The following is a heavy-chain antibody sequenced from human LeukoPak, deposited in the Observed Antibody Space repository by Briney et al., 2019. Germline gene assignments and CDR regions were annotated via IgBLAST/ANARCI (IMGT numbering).Heavy chain of an antibody. CDR2: ISYDGSNK. CDR3: AKDHFGYSSGLVDY. J-gene: IGHJ4*02. V-gene: IGHV3-30*18. D-gene: IGHD6-19*01. CDR1: GFTFSSYG. Sequence: GGSLRLSCAAPGFTFSSYGMHWVRQAPGKGLEWVAVISYDGSNKYYADSVKGRFTISRDNSKNTLYLQMNSLRAEDTAVYYCAKDHFGYSSGLVDYWGQGTLVTVSS.